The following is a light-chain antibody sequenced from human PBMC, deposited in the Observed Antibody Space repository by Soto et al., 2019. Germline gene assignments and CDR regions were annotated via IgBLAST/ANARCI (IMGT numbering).Light chain of an antibody. CDR1: QGVTTY. CDR3: QQRSNCPGT. Sequence: EILLTQSPDTLSSSPGERATLSCRASQGVTTYLAWYQQKPGQAPRLLIYDVSNRDTGIPARFSGSGSGTDFTLTISSLEPEDVAIYYCQQRSNCPGTLGQVTKVEIK. J-gene: IGKJ1*01. V-gene: IGKV3-11*01. CDR2: DVS.